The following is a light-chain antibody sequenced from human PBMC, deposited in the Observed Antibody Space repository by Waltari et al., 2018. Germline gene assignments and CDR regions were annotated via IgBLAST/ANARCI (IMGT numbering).Light chain of an antibody. CDR2: EAS. CDR1: SSDVGTYNF. Sequence: QSALTQPASVSGSPGQSITISCTGSSSDVGTYNFVSWYQEHPGKAPKLLIYEASKRPSGVSTRFSVSKSGNAASLTISGLQAEDEADYYCCSYAGRSTLIFGTGTKVTVL. J-gene: IGLJ1*01. V-gene: IGLV2-23*01. CDR3: CSYAGRSTLI.